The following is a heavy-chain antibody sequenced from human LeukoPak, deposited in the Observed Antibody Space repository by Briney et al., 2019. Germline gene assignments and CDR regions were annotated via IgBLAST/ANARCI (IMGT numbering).Heavy chain of an antibody. V-gene: IGHV3-9*03. D-gene: IGHD3-9*01. J-gene: IGHJ4*02. Sequence: GRSLRLSCAASGFTFDDYAMHWVRQAPGKGLEWVSGISWNSGSIGYADSVKGRFTISRDNAKNSLYLQMNSLRAEDMALYYCAKGTNYDILTGYHAGFDYWGQGTLVTVSS. CDR1: GFTFDDYA. CDR2: ISWNSGSI. CDR3: AKGTNYDILTGYHAGFDY.